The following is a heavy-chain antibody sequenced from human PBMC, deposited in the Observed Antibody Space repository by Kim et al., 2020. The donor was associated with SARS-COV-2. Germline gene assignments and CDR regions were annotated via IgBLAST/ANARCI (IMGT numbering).Heavy chain of an antibody. D-gene: IGHD5-18*01. J-gene: IGHJ3*02. CDR3: ARFRGDTAIPEAFDI. V-gene: IGHV5-10-1*01. Sequence: GESLKISCKGSGYSFTSYWISWVRQMPGKGLEWMGRIDPSDSYTNYSPSFQGHVTISADKSISTAYLQWSSLKASDTAMYYCARFRGDTAIPEAFDIWGQGTMVTVSS. CDR2: IDPSDSYT. CDR1: GYSFTSYW.